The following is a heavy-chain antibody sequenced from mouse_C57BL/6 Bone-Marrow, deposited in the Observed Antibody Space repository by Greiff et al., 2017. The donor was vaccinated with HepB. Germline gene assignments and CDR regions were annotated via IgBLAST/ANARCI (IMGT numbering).Heavy chain of an antibody. CDR1: GYTFTSYG. CDR3: TRRTYDGYLLYWDFDV. D-gene: IGHD2-3*01. J-gene: IGHJ1*03. V-gene: IGHV1-81*01. CDR2: IYPRSGNT. Sequence: VQLQQSGAELARPGASVKLSCKASGYTFTSYGISWVKQRTGQGLEWIGEIYPRSGNTNYNEKFKGKATLTADKSSSTAYMELRSLTSEDSAVYFCTRRTYDGYLLYWDFDVWGTGPTDTVA.